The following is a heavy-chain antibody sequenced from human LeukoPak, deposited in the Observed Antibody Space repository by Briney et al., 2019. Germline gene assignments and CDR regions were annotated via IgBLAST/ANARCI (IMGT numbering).Heavy chain of an antibody. V-gene: IGHV3-30*02. CDR1: GFTFSSSG. CDR2: IRFDATTK. CDR3: AKGRMSIAVAFDS. D-gene: IGHD6-19*01. Sequence: GGSLRLSCAASGFTFSSSGMHWVRQAPGRGLEWVAFIRFDATTKYYAHSVRGRFTISRDNSKNTLGLQMNSLRAEDTAVYYCAKGRMSIAVAFDSWGQGTLVTVSS. J-gene: IGHJ4*02.